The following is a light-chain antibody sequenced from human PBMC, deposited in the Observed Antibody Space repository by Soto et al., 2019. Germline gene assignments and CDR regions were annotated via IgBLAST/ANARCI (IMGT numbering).Light chain of an antibody. CDR3: QQRANRPLT. CDR2: DSF. CDR1: QSESNN. V-gene: IGKV3-11*01. Sequence: IVLTQSPATLSLTPGERATLSCRASQSESNNLVWYQQKPGQSPRLLIYDSFNRATGVPARFSGSGSGTDFTLTISSLEPEDFAVYYCQQRANRPLTFGGGTKVDIK. J-gene: IGKJ4*01.